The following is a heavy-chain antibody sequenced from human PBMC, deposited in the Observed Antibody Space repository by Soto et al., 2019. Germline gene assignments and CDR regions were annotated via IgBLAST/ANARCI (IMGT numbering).Heavy chain of an antibody. CDR2: VNGDGSST. CDR1: GFTFSSYW. D-gene: IGHD6-6*01. J-gene: IGHJ4*02. V-gene: IGHV3-74*01. CDR3: GRGGPYSSSEGDY. Sequence: EVQLVESGGGVVQPGGSLRLSCAASGFTFSSYWMHWVRQAPGKGLVWVSRVNGDGSSTSYADSVKGRFTISRDNAKNRLYRPVNSLRVEGTAVDDCGRGGPYSSSEGDYWGQGTMVTVSS.